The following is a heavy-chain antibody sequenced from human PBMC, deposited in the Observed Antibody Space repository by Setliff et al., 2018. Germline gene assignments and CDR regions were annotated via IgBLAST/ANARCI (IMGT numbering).Heavy chain of an antibody. CDR3: ARRETDYNFWSGYYAY. Sequence: SETLSLTCTVSGGSISSSSYYWGWIRQPPGKGLEWIGSIYYSGSTYYNPSLKSRVTISVDTSKNQFSLKLSSVTAADTAVYYCARRETDYNFWSGYYAYGGQGTLVTAPQ. CDR1: GGSISSSSYY. J-gene: IGHJ4*02. V-gene: IGHV4-39*07. D-gene: IGHD3-3*01. CDR2: IYYSGST.